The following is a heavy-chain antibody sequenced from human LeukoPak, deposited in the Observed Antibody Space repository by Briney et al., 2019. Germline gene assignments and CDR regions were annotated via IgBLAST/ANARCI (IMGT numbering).Heavy chain of an antibody. CDR2: IIPIFGTA. J-gene: IGHJ3*02. Sequence: SVKVSCKASGGTFSSYAISWVRQPPGQGLEWMGRIIPIFGTANYAQKFQGRVTITTDESTSTAYMELGSLRSEDTAVYYCAREGPYGDGAFDIWGQGTMVTVSS. D-gene: IGHD4-17*01. CDR3: AREGPYGDGAFDI. CDR1: GGTFSSYA. V-gene: IGHV1-69*05.